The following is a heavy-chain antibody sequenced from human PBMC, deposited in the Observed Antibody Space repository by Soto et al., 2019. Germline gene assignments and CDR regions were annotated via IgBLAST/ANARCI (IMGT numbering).Heavy chain of an antibody. D-gene: IGHD6-13*01. V-gene: IGHV3-15*01. CDR1: GFTFSNAW. CDR3: TTGSYSSSWLRLDY. Sequence: PGGSLRLSCADSGFTFSNAWMSWVRQAPGKGLEWVGRIKSKTDGGTTDYAAPVKGRFTISRDDSKNTLYLQMNSLKTEDTAVYYCTTGSYSSSWLRLDYWGQGTLVTVSS. CDR2: IKSKTDGGTT. J-gene: IGHJ4*02.